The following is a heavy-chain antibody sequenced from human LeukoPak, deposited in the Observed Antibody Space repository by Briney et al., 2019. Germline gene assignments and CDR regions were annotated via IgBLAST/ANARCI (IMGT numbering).Heavy chain of an antibody. CDR2: VNRAGSEK. CDR1: GLTFNTYW. J-gene: IGHJ4*02. Sequence: PGGSLRLSCAASGLTFNTYWMTWVRQAPGKGLEWAANVNRAGSEKNSVSSVRGRFTIFRDNTKNSLYLQMNSLTVEDTAVYYCGRGPGYRSDYWGQGTVVTVSA. D-gene: IGHD5-12*01. V-gene: IGHV3-7*05. CDR3: GRGPGYRSDY.